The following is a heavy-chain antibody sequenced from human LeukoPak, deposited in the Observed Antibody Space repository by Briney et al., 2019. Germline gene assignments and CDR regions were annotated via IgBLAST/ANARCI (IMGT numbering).Heavy chain of an antibody. CDR2: IIGSGLST. CDR1: GFTFSSYS. Sequence: GGSLRLSCAASGFTFSSYSMNWVRQAPGKGLKWVSAIIGSGLSTYYADSVKGRFTISRDNSKNTPYLQMNSLRAEDTAVYYCAKDLSPGPDWGQGTLVTVSS. V-gene: IGHV3-23*01. CDR3: AKDLSPGPD. J-gene: IGHJ4*02.